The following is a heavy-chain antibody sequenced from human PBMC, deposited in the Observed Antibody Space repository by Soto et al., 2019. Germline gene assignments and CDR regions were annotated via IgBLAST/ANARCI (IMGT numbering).Heavy chain of an antibody. CDR2: ISYDGSNK. Sequence: QVQLAESGGGVVQHGRSLRLSCAASGFIFSSYALRWVRQAPGKGLEWVAVISYDGSNKYYAGSVKGRFTISRDKYKNTLYLQVNSLRAEDTAVYYCTKDRPVPTHHYCFYYMDVGGNGTTVTVSS. J-gene: IGHJ6*03. V-gene: IGHV3-30*18. CDR3: TKDRPVPTHHYCFYYMDV. D-gene: IGHD2-2*01. CDR1: GFIFSSYA.